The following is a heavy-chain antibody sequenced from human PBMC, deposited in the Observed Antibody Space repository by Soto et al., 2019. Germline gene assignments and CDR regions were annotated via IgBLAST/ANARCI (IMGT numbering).Heavy chain of an antibody. V-gene: IGHV4-59*08. D-gene: IGHD4-17*01. CDR2: IYYSGST. CDR1: GGSISSYY. J-gene: IGHJ5*02. CDR3: ARASTVTTRGSRNNWFDP. Sequence: QVQLQESGPGLVKPSETLSLTCTVSGGSISSYYWSWIRQPPVKGLEWIGYIYYSGSTNYNPSLKRRVTISVDTSKNQFSRKLRSVTAADTAVYYCARASTVTTRGSRNNWFDPWGQGPLVTVSS.